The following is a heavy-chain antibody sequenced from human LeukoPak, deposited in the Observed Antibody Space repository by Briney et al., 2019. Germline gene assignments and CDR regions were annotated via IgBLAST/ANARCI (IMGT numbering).Heavy chain of an antibody. CDR3: TRSGSSGLSV. Sequence: GGSLKLSCAASGFTFSGSAMHWVRQASGKGLEWVGRIRSKANSYATAYAASVKGRFTISRDDSKNTAYLRMNSLKTEDTAVYYCTRSGSSGLSVWGQGTLVTVSS. CDR1: GFTFSGSA. V-gene: IGHV3-73*01. D-gene: IGHD3-22*01. CDR2: IRSKANSYAT. J-gene: IGHJ4*02.